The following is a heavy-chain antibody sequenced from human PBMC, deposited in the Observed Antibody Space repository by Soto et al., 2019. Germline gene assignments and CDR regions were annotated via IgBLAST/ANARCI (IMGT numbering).Heavy chain of an antibody. CDR1: GGSISSGDYS. CDR2: IYYSGST. J-gene: IGHJ4*02. CDR3: ARDKITGLFDY. Sequence: SETLSLTCAVSGGSISSGDYSWSWIRQHPGKGLEWIGYIYYSGSTYYKPSLKSRVTISVDTSKNQFSLKLSSVTAADTAVYYCARDKITGLFDYWGQGTLVTVSS. D-gene: IGHD2-8*02. V-gene: IGHV4-31*11.